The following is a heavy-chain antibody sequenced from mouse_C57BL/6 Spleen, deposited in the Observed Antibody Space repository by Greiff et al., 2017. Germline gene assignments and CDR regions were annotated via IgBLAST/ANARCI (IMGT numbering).Heavy chain of an antibody. V-gene: IGHV1-82*01. CDR2: IYPGDGDT. J-gene: IGHJ2*01. D-gene: IGHD1-1*01. CDR1: GYAFSSSW. Sequence: QVQLQQSGPELVKPGASVKISCKASGYAFSSSWMNWVKQRPGKGLEWIGRIYPGDGDTNYNGKFKGKDTLTADKSSSTAYMQLSSLTSEDSAVYFCARWHYGSSFFDYWGQGTTLTVSS. CDR3: ARWHYGSSFFDY.